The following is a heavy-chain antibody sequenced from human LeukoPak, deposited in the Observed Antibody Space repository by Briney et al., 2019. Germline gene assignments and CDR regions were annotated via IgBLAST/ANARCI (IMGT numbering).Heavy chain of an antibody. CDR1: GYIFTDYY. V-gene: IGHV1-2*02. CDR2: MNPNGGI. CDR3: ARRSLVVVPATKPFDY. J-gene: IGHJ4*02. Sequence: ASVKVSCKASGYIFTDYYIHWVRQAPGQGLEWMGWMNPNGGIDYAQNFQGRVTMTRDTSISTAYMELTRLRSDDTAVYYCARRSLVVVPATKPFDYWDQGTLVTVSA. D-gene: IGHD2-15*01.